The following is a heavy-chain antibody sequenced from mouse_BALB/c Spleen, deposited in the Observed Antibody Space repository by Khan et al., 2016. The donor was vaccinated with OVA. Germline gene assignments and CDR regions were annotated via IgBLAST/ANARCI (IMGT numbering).Heavy chain of an antibody. V-gene: IGHV2-6*02. J-gene: IGHJ4*01. CDR3: TRNTNMITTVMDC. CDR1: GFSLTSYG. D-gene: IGHD2-4*01. CDR2: IWSDGKT. Sequence: QVQLQQSGPGLVAPSQSLSITCTVSGFSLTSYGVHWVRQPPGKGLEWLVVIWSDGKTTYNSTLKSRLSISKDNSKSQVFLKMNSLQTDDTAMYYCTRNTNMITTVMDCWGQGTSVTVSS.